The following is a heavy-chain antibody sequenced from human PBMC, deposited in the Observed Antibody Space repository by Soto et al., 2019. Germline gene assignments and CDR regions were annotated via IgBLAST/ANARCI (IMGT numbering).Heavy chain of an antibody. J-gene: IGHJ5*02. CDR3: ERDYYGSRSYYNGGNWFDP. Sequence: QVQLVQSGAEVKKPGASVKVSCKASGYTFTSYGISWVRQAPGQGLEWMGWISAYNGNTNYAQKHQGRVTMTTDTSKSTAYMELRSMRSDDTAVYYCERDYYGSRSYYNGGNWFDPWGQGTLVTVSS. CDR1: GYTFTSYG. V-gene: IGHV1-18*01. D-gene: IGHD3-10*01. CDR2: ISAYNGNT.